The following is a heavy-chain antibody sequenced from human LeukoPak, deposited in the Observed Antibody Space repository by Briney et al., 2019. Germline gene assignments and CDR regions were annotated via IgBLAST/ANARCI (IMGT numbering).Heavy chain of an antibody. CDR2: ISGSGGST. D-gene: IGHD1-26*01. Sequence: PGASLRLSCAASGFTFSSYAMSWVRQAPGKGLEWVSAISGSGGSTYYADSVKGRFTISRDNAKNSLYLQMNSLRAEDTAVYYCARDLSGSYSNWFDPWGQGTLVTVSS. J-gene: IGHJ5*02. V-gene: IGHV3-23*01. CDR3: ARDLSGSYSNWFDP. CDR1: GFTFSSYA.